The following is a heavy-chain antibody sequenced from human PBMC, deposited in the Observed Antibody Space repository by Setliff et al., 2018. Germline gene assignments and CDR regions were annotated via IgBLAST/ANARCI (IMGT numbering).Heavy chain of an antibody. CDR1: GFTLTNYI. CDR3: AKGIWQWLALGAFDY. V-gene: IGHV3-23*01. CDR2: ISGSGGST. Sequence: PGGSLRLSCAASGFTLTNYIIHWVRQAPGKGLEWVSAISGSGGSTYYADSVKGRFTISRDNSKNTLYLQVNSLRAEDTAVYYCAKGIWQWLALGAFDYWGQGTLVTVSS. D-gene: IGHD6-19*01. J-gene: IGHJ4*02.